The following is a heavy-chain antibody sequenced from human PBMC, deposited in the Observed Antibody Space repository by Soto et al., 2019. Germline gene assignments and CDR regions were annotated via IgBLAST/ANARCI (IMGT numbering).Heavy chain of an antibody. CDR1: GYTFTSYY. CDR2: INPSGGST. D-gene: IGHD4-17*01. Sequence: GASVKVSCKASGYTFTSYYMHWVRQAPGQGLEWMGIINPSGGSTSYAQKFQGRVTMTRDTSTSTVYMELSSLRSEDTAVYYCARVTFSVLTTVTTQGLDPWGQGTLVTVSS. V-gene: IGHV1-46*03. CDR3: ARVTFSVLTTVTTQGLDP. J-gene: IGHJ5*02.